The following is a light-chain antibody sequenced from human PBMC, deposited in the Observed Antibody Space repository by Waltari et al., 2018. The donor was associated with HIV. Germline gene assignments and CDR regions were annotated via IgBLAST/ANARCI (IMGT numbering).Light chain of an antibody. Sequence: QVVLTQSPSASASLGASVKLTCTLSSGHNNYAIAWHQQQPEKGPRYLMRVGTNGSHIKGDVIPDRFSSSSYGTDRCLIISSLQSEDEADYYCQTWDTGIRVFGGGTKLTVL. J-gene: IGLJ3*02. V-gene: IGLV4-69*01. CDR1: SGHNNYA. CDR2: VGTNGSH. CDR3: QTWDTGIRV.